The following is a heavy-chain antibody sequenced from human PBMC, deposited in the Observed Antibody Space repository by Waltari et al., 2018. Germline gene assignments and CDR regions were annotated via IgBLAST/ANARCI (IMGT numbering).Heavy chain of an antibody. J-gene: IGHJ4*02. CDR1: GFTFSSYA. CDR2: IAEDGRNK. V-gene: IGHV3-30*04. Sequence: QVQLVESGGGVVQPGRSLRLSWAASGFTFSSYAMHWVRQAPGKGLGGVAVIAEDGRNKYYADSVKGRFTISRDNSKNTLDLQMNSLRAEDTAVYYCARDFRHAVVVADYLGVFDYWGQGTLVTVSS. CDR3: ARDFRHAVVVADYLGVFDY. D-gene: IGHD2-15*01.